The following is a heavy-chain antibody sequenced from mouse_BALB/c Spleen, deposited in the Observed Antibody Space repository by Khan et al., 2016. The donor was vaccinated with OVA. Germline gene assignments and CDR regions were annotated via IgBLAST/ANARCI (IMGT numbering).Heavy chain of an antibody. CDR3: ARGNYYGYAMDY. CDR2: ISYSGST. CDR1: GYSITRDYA. V-gene: IGHV3-2*02. J-gene: IGHJ4*01. Sequence: EVQLQESGPGLVKPSQSLSLTCTVTGYSITRDYAWNWIRQFPGNKLEWMGYISYSGSTSYNPSLKSRISITRDTSKNQFFLQLTSLTTEDTATCYCARGNYYGYAMDYWGQGTSVTVSS. D-gene: IGHD1-1*01.